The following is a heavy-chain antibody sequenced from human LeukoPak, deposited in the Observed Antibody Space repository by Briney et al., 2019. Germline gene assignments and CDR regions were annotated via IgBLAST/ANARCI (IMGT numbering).Heavy chain of an antibody. CDR1: GASISSYY. J-gene: IGHJ4*02. V-gene: IGHV4-4*07. Sequence: SETLSLTCTVSGASISSYYWSWLRQPAGKGLEWIGRSYTSGNTNYNPSLKSRVTMSVDTSKNQFSLKLASVTAADTAVYYCARGYSSSNRFGYWGQGTLVTVSS. CDR2: SYTSGNT. D-gene: IGHD6-6*01. CDR3: ARGYSSSNRFGY.